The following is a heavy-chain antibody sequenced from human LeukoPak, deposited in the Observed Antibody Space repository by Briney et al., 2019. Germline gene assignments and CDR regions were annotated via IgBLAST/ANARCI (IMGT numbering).Heavy chain of an antibody. J-gene: IGHJ1*01. CDR2: IYPGDSHT. Sequence: PGESLKISCQGSGYTFTSYWIAWVRQMPGKGLEWMGMIYPGDSHTKYSPSFQGQVTISADRSTAYLQWSSLRASDTAMYYCARAYDSGWYVAEYFQHWGQGTLVTVSS. V-gene: IGHV5-51*01. CDR3: ARAYDSGWYVAEYFQH. CDR1: GYTFTSYW. D-gene: IGHD6-19*01.